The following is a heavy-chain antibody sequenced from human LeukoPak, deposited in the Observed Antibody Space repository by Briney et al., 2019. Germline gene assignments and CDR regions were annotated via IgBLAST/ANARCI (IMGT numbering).Heavy chain of an antibody. CDR3: ARDRYYDSSGYYYESEY. J-gene: IGHJ4*02. V-gene: IGHV1-69*13. CDR2: IKPIFGTA. D-gene: IGHD3-22*01. CDR1: AGTFSSYA. Sequence: ASVTVSCKASAGTFSSYAISWVRQAPGQGLEWMGGIKPIFGTANNTPKFQGRVTITADESTSTAYMELSSLRSEDTAMYYCARDRYYDSSGYYYESEYWGQGTLVTVSS.